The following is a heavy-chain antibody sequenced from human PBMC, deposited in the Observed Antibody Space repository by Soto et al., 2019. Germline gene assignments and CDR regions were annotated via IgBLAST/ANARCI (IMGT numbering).Heavy chain of an antibody. CDR1: GYSFTSYW. V-gene: IGHV5-51*01. CDR3: ARRNTAMVEGAFDI. J-gene: IGHJ3*02. CDR2: IYPGDSDT. Sequence: GASLKISCKGSGYSFTSYWLGWVRQMPGKGLEWMGIIYPGDSDTRYSPSFQGQVTISADKSISTAYLQWSSLKASDTAMYYCARRNTAMVEGAFDILCQGTMVTVSS. D-gene: IGHD5-18*01.